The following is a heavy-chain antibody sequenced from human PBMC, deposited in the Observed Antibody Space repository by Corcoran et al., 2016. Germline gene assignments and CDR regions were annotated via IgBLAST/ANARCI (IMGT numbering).Heavy chain of an antibody. CDR2: ILPGSGNT. V-gene: IGHV1-18*04. J-gene: IGHJ4*03. CDR3: ARQGVAY. Sequence: QVQLEQSGAELMKPGASVKVSCRATGYTFSSYGIEWVKQGPGHGLEWIGEILPGSGNTYYIEKFKGKATFTTDASSNTAYMQFSSLTSEDSAVDYWARQGVAYGGQGTLVTVS. CDR1: GYTFSSYG. D-gene: IGHD2-15*01.